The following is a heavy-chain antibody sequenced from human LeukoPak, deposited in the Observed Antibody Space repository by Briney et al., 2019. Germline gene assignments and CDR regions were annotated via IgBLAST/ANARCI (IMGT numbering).Heavy chain of an antibody. CDR2: INHSGST. V-gene: IGHV4-34*01. CDR1: SGSFSGYY. D-gene: IGHD3-22*01. Sequence: PSETLSLTCAVYSGSFSGYYWSWISQPPGKGLEWIGEINHSGSTNYNPSLKSRVTISVDTSKNQFSLKLSSVTAADTAVYYCAAGYYDSNGDAFDIWGQGTMVTVSS. J-gene: IGHJ3*02. CDR3: AAGYYDSNGDAFDI.